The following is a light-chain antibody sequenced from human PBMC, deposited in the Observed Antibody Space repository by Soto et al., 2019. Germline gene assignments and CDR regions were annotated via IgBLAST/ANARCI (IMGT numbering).Light chain of an antibody. J-gene: IGKJ5*01. CDR3: QQYNNWPRT. CDR2: GAS. V-gene: IGKV3-15*01. Sequence: EIVMTQSPATLSLSPGEGATLSCRASQSVSSNLAWYQQKPGQAPRLLIYGASTRATGVPARFSGSGSGTEFTLTISSLQSEDFAVYDCQQYNNWPRTFGQGTRLEIK. CDR1: QSVSSN.